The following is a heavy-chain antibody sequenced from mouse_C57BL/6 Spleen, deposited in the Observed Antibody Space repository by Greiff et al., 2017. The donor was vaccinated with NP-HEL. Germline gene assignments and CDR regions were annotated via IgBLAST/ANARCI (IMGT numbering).Heavy chain of an antibody. Sequence: VKLQESGPGLVAPSQSLSITCTVSGFSLTSYGVHWVRQPPGKGLEWLVVIWSDGSTTYNSALKSRLSISKDNSKSQVFLKMNSLQTDDTAMYYCARHDSNYVDYAMDYWGQGTSVTVSS. CDR2: IWSDGST. J-gene: IGHJ4*01. CDR3: ARHDSNYVDYAMDY. D-gene: IGHD2-5*01. CDR1: GFSLTSYG. V-gene: IGHV2-6-1*01.